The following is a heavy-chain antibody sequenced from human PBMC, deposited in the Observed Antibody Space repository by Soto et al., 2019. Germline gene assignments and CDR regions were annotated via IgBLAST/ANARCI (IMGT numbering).Heavy chain of an antibody. Sequence: QVQLVQSGAEVKKPGSSVKVSCKASGGTFSSYTISWVRQAPGQGLEWMGRIIPILGIANYAQKFQGRVTITADKSTSTAYMELSSLRSEDTAVYYCARDSSGWYESPRLGYRGQGTLVTVSS. CDR3: ARDSSGWYESPRLGY. J-gene: IGHJ4*02. CDR2: IIPILGIA. V-gene: IGHV1-69*08. D-gene: IGHD6-19*01. CDR1: GGTFSSYT.